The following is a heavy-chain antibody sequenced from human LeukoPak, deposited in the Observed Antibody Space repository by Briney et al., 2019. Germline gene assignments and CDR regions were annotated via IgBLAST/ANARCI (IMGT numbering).Heavy chain of an antibody. CDR2: IYYSGST. CDR3: ARDRAYSYGHTYYYYMDV. J-gene: IGHJ6*03. V-gene: IGHV4-59*01. D-gene: IGHD5-18*01. CDR1: GGSISSYY. Sequence: SETLSLTCTVSGGSISSYYWGWIRQPPGKGLEWIGYIYYSGSTNYNPSLKSRVTISVDTSKNQFSLKLSSVTAADTAVYYCARDRAYSYGHTYYYYMDVWGKGTTVTVSS.